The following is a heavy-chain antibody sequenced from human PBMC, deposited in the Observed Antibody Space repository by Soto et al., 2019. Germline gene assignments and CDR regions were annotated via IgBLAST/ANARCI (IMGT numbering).Heavy chain of an antibody. D-gene: IGHD2-15*01. CDR1: GYTFTSYG. Sequence: GASVKVSCKASGYTFTSYGISWVRQAPGQGLEWMGWISAYNGNTNYAQKLQGRVTMTTDTSTSTAYMELRSLRSDDTAMYYCARDGWMDVVVVAAIDYWGQGTLVTVSS. CDR3: ARDGWMDVVVVAAIDY. CDR2: ISAYNGNT. V-gene: IGHV1-18*01. J-gene: IGHJ4*02.